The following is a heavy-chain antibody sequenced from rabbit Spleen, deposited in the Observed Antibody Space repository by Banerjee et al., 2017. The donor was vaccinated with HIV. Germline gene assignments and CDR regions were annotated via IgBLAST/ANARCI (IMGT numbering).Heavy chain of an antibody. CDR1: GFSFNSSYY. CDR3: ARDTGSSFSSYGMDL. V-gene: IGHV1S40*01. J-gene: IGHJ6*01. CDR2: IYGGSSGTT. Sequence: QSLEESGGDLVKPGASLTLTCTASGFSFNSSYYMCWVRQAPGKGLEWIACIYGGSSGTTYYASWAKGRFTISKTSSTTVTLQMTSLTVADTATYFCARDTGSSFSSYGMDLWGPGTLVT. D-gene: IGHD8-1*01.